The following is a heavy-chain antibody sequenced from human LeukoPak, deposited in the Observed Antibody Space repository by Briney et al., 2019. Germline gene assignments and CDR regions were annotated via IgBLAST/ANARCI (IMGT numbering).Heavy chain of an antibody. Sequence: PSETLSLTCTVSGGSISSGGYYWSWIRQHPGKGLEWIGYIYYSGSTNYNPSLKSRVTISVDKSKNQFSLKLSSVTAADTAVYYCARIGASSGYHDAFDIWGQGTMVTVSS. V-gene: IGHV4-31*03. CDR3: ARIGASSGYHDAFDI. J-gene: IGHJ3*02. D-gene: IGHD3-22*01. CDR2: IYYSGST. CDR1: GGSISSGGYY.